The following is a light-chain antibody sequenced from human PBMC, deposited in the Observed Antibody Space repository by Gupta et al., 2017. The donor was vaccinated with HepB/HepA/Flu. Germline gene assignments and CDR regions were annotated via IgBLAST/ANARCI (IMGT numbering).Light chain of an antibody. V-gene: IGKV2-24*01. Sequence: IVMTKTPPPSLVTLGTPASTPGRSSESLVNRDGNTYVSWLQQRPGQPPRLLIYGISKRFSGVPERFSGSGAGTDFTLKISRVEAEDVGVYYCMQATQFPRTFGQGTKVVIK. J-gene: IGKJ1*01. CDR3: MQATQFPRT. CDR2: GIS. CDR1: ESLVNRDGNTY.